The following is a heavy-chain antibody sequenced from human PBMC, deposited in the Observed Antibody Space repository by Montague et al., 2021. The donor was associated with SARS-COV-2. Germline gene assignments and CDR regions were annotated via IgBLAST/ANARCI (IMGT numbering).Heavy chain of an antibody. CDR1: GGSFSSHY. V-gene: IGHV4-34*01. CDR3: ARGARQGYGCRLWSFDC. D-gene: IGHD3-10*01. Sequence: SETLSLTCAVSGGSFSSHYWNWIRQPPGKGLEWLGEINHSGSTNNNTSLKSRVTMSVDTSKNQFPLTLSSMTAADTAVYYCARGARQGYGCRLWSFDCWGQGTLVTVSS. CDR2: INHSGST. J-gene: IGHJ4*02.